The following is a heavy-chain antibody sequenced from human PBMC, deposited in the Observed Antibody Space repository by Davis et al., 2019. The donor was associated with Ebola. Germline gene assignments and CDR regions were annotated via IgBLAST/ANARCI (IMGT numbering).Heavy chain of an antibody. D-gene: IGHD4-11*01. Sequence: PGGSLRLSCAASGFTFSSYSMNWVRQAPGKGLEWVSYISSSSSTIYYADSVKGRFTISRDNAKNSLYLQMNSLRDEDTAVYYCARDDYSNVEGYYYYGMDVWGQGTTVTVSS. CDR3: ARDDYSNVEGYYYYGMDV. CDR1: GFTFSSYS. J-gene: IGHJ6*02. CDR2: ISSSSSTI. V-gene: IGHV3-48*02.